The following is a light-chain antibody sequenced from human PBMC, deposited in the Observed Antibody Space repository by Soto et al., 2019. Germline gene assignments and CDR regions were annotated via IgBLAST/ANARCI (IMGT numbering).Light chain of an antibody. CDR3: QQYDSLPIT. J-gene: IGKJ5*01. V-gene: IGKV1-33*01. Sequence: DIQMTQSPSSLSASVGDRVTITCQASQDIRKYLNWYQQKPGKVPKLLIYDASNLETGVPPRFSGSGSGTDFTFTISSLQPEDIATYYCQQYDSLPITFGQGTRLEIK. CDR1: QDIRKY. CDR2: DAS.